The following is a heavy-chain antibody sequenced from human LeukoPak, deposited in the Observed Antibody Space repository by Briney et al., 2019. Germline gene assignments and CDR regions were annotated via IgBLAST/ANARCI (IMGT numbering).Heavy chain of an antibody. Sequence: LSGGSLRLSCSASGFTFTRYWMHWVRQAPGKGLVWVSRVNSDGTGRIYADAVKGRITISRDNAKSSVFLELTSLRAEDTATYYCARGGFDHAFDIWGQGTMVTVSS. J-gene: IGHJ3*02. CDR1: GFTFTRYW. CDR2: VNSDGTGR. D-gene: IGHD3-10*01. V-gene: IGHV3-74*01. CDR3: ARGGFDHAFDI.